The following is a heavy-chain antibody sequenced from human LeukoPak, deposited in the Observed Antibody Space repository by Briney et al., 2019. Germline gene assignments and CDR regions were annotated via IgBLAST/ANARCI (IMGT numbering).Heavy chain of an antibody. CDR1: GGSISSGSYY. V-gene: IGHV4-61*02. CDR3: ARVGCTNGVCYWARTYYFDY. Sequence: KPSETLSLTCTGSGGSISSGSYYWSWIRQPAGKGLEWIGRIYTSGSTNYIPSLKSRVTISVDTSKNQFSLKLSSVTAADTAVYYCARVGCTNGVCYWARTYYFDYWGQGTLVTVSS. J-gene: IGHJ4*02. D-gene: IGHD2-8*01. CDR2: IYTSGST.